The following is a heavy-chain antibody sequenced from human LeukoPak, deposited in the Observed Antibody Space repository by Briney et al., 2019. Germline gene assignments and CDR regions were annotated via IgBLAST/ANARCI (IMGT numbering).Heavy chain of an antibody. V-gene: IGHV3-9*01. D-gene: IGHD3-22*01. CDR1: GSTFDDYA. CDR2: ISWNSGSI. J-gene: IGHJ5*02. CDR3: AKDTGPLNYYDSSGYSWFDP. Sequence: GGSLRLSCAASGSTFDDYAMHWVRQAPGKGLEWVSGISWNSGSIGYADSVKGRFTISRDNAKNSLYLQMNSLRAEDTALYYCAKDTGPLNYYDSSGYSWFDPWGQGTLVTVSS.